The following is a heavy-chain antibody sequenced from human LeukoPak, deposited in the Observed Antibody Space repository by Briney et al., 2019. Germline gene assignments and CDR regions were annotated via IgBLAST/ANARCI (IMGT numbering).Heavy chain of an antibody. J-gene: IGHJ4*02. D-gene: IGHD3-16*02. CDR2: ISSSGSTI. V-gene: IGHV3-48*03. Sequence: GGSLRLSCAASGFTFSSYEMNWVRQAPGKGLEWVSYISSSGSTIYCADSVKGRFTISRDNAKNSLYLQMNSLRAEDTAVYYCARDSYVWGSYRHFDYWGQGTLVTVSS. CDR3: ARDSYVWGSYRHFDY. CDR1: GFTFSSYE.